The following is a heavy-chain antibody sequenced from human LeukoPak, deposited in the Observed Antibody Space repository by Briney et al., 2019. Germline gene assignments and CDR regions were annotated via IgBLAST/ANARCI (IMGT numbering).Heavy chain of an antibody. V-gene: IGHV3-66*02. CDR2: IFSGGST. CDR3: AREGGGAAFEY. D-gene: IGHD3-16*01. J-gene: IGHJ4*02. Sequence: GGSLRLSCAASGFTFSSNYMNWVRQAPGKGLEWVSVIFSGGSTYYADSLKGRFTISRDNSKNTLYLQMSSLTAEDTAVYYCAREGGGAAFEYWGQGTPVTVSS. CDR1: GFTFSSNY.